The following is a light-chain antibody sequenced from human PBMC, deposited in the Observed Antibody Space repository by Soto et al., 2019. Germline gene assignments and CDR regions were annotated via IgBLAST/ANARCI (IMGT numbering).Light chain of an antibody. CDR2: GPS. CDR3: QQYGNSPSS. V-gene: IGKV3-20*01. Sequence: ETVLTQSPGTLSLSPGERATLSCWASQCVNGNDLAWYQHKPGQAPRLLIYGPSNRVTAIPDRFSGSGPATDFTLTISRLEPEDFAVYYCQQYGNSPSSFGQGTNLEIK. CDR1: QCVNGND. J-gene: IGKJ2*01.